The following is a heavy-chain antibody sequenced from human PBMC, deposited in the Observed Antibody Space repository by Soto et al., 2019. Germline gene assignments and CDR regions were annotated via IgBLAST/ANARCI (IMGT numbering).Heavy chain of an antibody. CDR3: AIILVSISGLFGFYV. V-gene: IGHV4-59*08. J-gene: IGHJ4*02. Sequence: SATLSLTCPVSGGSIINYYWSWIRQSPGKGLEWIGYIYYSGSTNYNPSLKSRVTVSLDTSKNQFSLKLSSVTAADTAVYYCAIILVSISGLFGFYVWGQGNLVTVAS. CDR2: IYYSGST. CDR1: GGSIINYY. D-gene: IGHD3-22*01.